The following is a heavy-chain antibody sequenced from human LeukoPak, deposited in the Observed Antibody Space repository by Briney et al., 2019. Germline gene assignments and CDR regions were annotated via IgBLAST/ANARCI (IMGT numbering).Heavy chain of an antibody. CDR3: ARFSGGFDY. V-gene: IGHV5-51*01. CDR1: GYRFTSYW. CDR2: IFPGDSDT. Sequence: GESLKISCKASGYRFTSYWIGWVRQMPGKGLEWMGIIFPGDSDTRYSPSSQGQVTISADKSISTAYLQWSSLRASDIAMYYCARFSGGFDYWGQGTLVTVSS. D-gene: IGHD2-15*01. J-gene: IGHJ4*02.